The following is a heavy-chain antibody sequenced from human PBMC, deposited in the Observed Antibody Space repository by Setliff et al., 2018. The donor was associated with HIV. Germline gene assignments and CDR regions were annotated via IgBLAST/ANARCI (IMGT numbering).Heavy chain of an antibody. CDR3: VRHDPPNSGRFYFDL. Sequence: PSETLSLTCTVSGGSISSSSYYWGWIRQPPGKGLEWIGSIYYSGSTYYNPSLKSRVAIFVDTSKNQFSLRLSSVTAADSAMYYCVRHDPPNSGRFYFDLWGRGTLVTVSS. D-gene: IGHD1-26*01. J-gene: IGHJ4*01. V-gene: IGHV4-39*01. CDR2: IYYSGST. CDR1: GGSISSSSYY.